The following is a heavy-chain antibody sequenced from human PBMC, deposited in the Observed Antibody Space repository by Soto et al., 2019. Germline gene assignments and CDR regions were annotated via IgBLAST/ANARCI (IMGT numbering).Heavy chain of an antibody. CDR2: IYTSGST. Sequence: SETLSLTCTVSGGSISSYYWSWIRQPAGKGLEWIGRIYTSGSTNYNPSLKSRVTMSVDTSKNQFSLKLSSVTAADTAVYYCARAGWDYYDSSGYYWAGWFDPWGQGTLVTV. J-gene: IGHJ5*02. V-gene: IGHV4-4*07. CDR3: ARAGWDYYDSSGYYWAGWFDP. D-gene: IGHD3-22*01. CDR1: GGSISSYY.